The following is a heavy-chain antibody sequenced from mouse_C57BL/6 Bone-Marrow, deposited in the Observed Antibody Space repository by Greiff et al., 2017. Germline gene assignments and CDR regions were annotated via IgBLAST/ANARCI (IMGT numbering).Heavy chain of an antibody. CDR3: ARNSRDLRWDDAMDY. Sequence: VKVVESGPGLVQPSQSLSITCTVSGFSLTSYGVHWVRQSPGKGLEWLGVIWSGGSTDYNAAFISRLSISKDNSKSQVFFKMNSLQADDTAIYYCARNSRDLRWDDAMDYWGQGTSVTVSS. CDR2: IWSGGST. CDR1: GFSLTSYG. D-gene: IGHD1-1*01. V-gene: IGHV2-2*01. J-gene: IGHJ4*01.